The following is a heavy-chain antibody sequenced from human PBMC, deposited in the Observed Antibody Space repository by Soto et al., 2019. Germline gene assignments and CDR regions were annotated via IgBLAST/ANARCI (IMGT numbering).Heavy chain of an antibody. CDR2: ISAYNGNT. CDR3: AREYYYRSGPWY. CDR1: GYTFTSYG. D-gene: IGHD3-10*01. J-gene: IGHJ4*02. V-gene: IGHV1-18*01. Sequence: QVQLVQSGAEVKKPGASVKVSCKASGYTFTSYGISWVRQAPGQGLEWMGWISAYNGNTNYAQKLQGRVTMTTDTXXXXXXXXXXXXXXXXXXXXXCAREYYYRSGPWYWGQGTLVTVSS.